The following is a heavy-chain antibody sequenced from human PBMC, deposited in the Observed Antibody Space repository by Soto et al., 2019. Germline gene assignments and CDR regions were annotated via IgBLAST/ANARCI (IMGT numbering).Heavy chain of an antibody. CDR1: GXTFTSYY. CDR3: ARETYGDYWYFDL. J-gene: IGHJ2*01. Sequence: GASVKVSCKASGXTFTSYYMHWVRQAPGQGLEWMGIINPSGGSTSYAQKFQGRVTMTRDTSTSTVYMELSSLRSEDTAVYYCARETYGDYWYFDLWGRGTLVTVSS. D-gene: IGHD4-17*01. V-gene: IGHV1-46*03. CDR2: INPSGGST.